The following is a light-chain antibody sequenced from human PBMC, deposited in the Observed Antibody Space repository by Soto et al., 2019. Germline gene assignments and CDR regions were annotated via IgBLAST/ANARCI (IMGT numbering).Light chain of an antibody. Sequence: EIVMTQSPGTLSLSPGARATLSCRASQSVSSSYLAWYQQKPGQAPRLLIYGASSRATGIPDRFSGSGSGTDFTLTISRLEPEDFAVYYCQQYGSSSFTFGPGTKVDNK. V-gene: IGKV3-20*01. J-gene: IGKJ3*01. CDR3: QQYGSSSFT. CDR2: GAS. CDR1: QSVSSSY.